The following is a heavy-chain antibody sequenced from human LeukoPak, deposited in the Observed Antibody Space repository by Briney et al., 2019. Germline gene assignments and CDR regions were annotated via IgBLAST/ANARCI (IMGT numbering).Heavy chain of an antibody. CDR3: ASRRATYLDF. V-gene: IGHV4-34*01. Sequence: SETLSLTCAVNGGSFSGYYWSWIRQPPGKGLEWIGEINHSGSTNYNPSLKSRVTISVDTSKNQFSLKLSSVTAADTAVFYCASRRATYLDFWGQGTLVTVSS. CDR2: INHSGST. J-gene: IGHJ4*02. CDR1: GGSFSGYY.